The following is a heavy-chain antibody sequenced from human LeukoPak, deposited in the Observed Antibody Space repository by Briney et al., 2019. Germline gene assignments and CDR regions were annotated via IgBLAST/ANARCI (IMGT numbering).Heavy chain of an antibody. J-gene: IGHJ5*02. D-gene: IGHD6-13*01. CDR1: GGSFSAYY. CDR2: INHSGST. CDR3: ARGRGARSSRWYNWFDP. V-gene: IGHV4-34*01. Sequence: SETLSLTCAVYGGSFSAYYWSWIRQPPGKGLEWIGEINHSGSTNYNPSLKSRVTISIDTSKNQFSLEMSSVTAADTAVYYCARGRGARSSRWYNWFDPWGQGTLDTASS.